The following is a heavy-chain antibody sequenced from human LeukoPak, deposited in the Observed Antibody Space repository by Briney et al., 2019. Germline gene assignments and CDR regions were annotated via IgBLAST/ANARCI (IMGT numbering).Heavy chain of an antibody. D-gene: IGHD3-16*01. V-gene: IGHV1-46*01. J-gene: IGHJ3*02. Sequence: ASVKVSCXASGYSFSRYYLHWVRRAPGQGLEWMGIINPSGGNTNYAQKFKGRLTLTRDTSTSTVYMELSSLRSDDTAVYYCARDWNWGSSDAFDMWGQGTIVTVSS. CDR1: GYSFSRYY. CDR3: ARDWNWGSSDAFDM. CDR2: INPSGGNT.